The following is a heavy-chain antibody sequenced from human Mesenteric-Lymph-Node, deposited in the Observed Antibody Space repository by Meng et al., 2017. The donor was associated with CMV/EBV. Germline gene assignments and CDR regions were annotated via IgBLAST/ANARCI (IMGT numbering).Heavy chain of an antibody. Sequence: GESLKISCAVSGFTFRSFWMTWVRQAPGKGLEWVASIKEDGSEKAYVDSVKGRYTISRDNAKTSLYLQMNSLRAEDTAVYYCVRVGFCSSTTCQAGVAAAFDSWGQGMLVTVSS. CDR1: GFTFRSFW. V-gene: IGHV3-7*01. J-gene: IGHJ4*02. CDR3: VRVGFCSSTTCQAGVAAAFDS. D-gene: IGHD2-2*03. CDR2: IKEDGSEK.